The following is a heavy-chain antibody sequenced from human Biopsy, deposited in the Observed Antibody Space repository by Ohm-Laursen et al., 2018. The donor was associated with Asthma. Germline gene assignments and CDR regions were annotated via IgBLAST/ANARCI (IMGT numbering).Heavy chain of an antibody. Sequence: SLRLSCAASGFSFSNYGMHWVRQAPGKGLDWVTVISFDGSNKNYTDSVKGRFTISRDNSRNTLHLQMNSLRAEDTAVYYCAKDVFPGWELRRGPDYWGQGTLVTVSS. CDR1: GFSFSNYG. CDR2: ISFDGSNK. J-gene: IGHJ4*02. V-gene: IGHV3-30*18. D-gene: IGHD1-26*01. CDR3: AKDVFPGWELRRGPDY.